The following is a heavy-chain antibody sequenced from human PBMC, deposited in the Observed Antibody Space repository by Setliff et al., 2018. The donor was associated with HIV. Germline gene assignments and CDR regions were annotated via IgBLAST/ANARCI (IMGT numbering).Heavy chain of an antibody. CDR1: GGSFSGYY. Sequence: SETLSLTCAVYGGSFSGYYWSWIRQHPGKGLEWIGEINHSGSTNYHPSLKRRFAISVDTSKNQFSVKLSSVTAADPAVYYCARGRHYSSSAPFAIDFWGQGMLVTVSS. CDR2: INHSGST. CDR3: ARGRHYSSSAPFAIDF. J-gene: IGHJ4*02. D-gene: IGHD6-6*01. V-gene: IGHV4-34*01.